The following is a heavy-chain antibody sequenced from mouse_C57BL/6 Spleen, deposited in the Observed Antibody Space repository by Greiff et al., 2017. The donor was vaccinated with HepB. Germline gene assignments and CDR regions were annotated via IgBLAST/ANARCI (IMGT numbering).Heavy chain of an antibody. CDR2: IDPSDSET. D-gene: IGHD2-4*01. CDR1: GYTFTSYW. J-gene: IGHJ4*01. V-gene: IGHV1-52*01. Sequence: VQLQQPGAELVRPGSSVKLSCKASGYTFTSYWMHWVKQRPIQGLEWIGNIDPSDSETHYNQKFKDKATLTVDKSSSTAYMQLSSLTSEDSAVYYCARLGDYDLYYYAMDYWGQGTSVTVSS. CDR3: ARLGDYDLYYYAMDY.